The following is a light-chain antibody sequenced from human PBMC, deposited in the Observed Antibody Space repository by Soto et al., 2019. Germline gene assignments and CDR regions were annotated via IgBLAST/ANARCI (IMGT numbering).Light chain of an antibody. CDR3: STWDDSLNGWV. CDR2: GLN. Sequence: QSVLTQPPSASGTPGQRVSISCSGSSSNIGDRDVDWYQQVPGTAPKLLIYGLNQRPSGVPDRFSASKSGAPASLAISGLQFEDEAVYYCSTWDDSLNGWVFGGGTKLTVL. J-gene: IGLJ3*02. V-gene: IGLV1-44*01. CDR1: SSNIGDRD.